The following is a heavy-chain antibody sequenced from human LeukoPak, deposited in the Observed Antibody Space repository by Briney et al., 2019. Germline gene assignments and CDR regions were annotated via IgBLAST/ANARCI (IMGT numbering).Heavy chain of an antibody. CDR3: ARRRFGELSIDY. Sequence: GASVKVSCKASGYTFTAYSMHWVRQAPGQGLEWMGWINPNSGGTNYAQKFQGRVTMTRDTSISTAYMELSRLRSDDTAVYYCARRRFGELSIDYWGQGTLVTVSS. J-gene: IGHJ4*02. CDR1: GYTFTAYS. D-gene: IGHD3-10*01. V-gene: IGHV1-2*02. CDR2: INPNSGGT.